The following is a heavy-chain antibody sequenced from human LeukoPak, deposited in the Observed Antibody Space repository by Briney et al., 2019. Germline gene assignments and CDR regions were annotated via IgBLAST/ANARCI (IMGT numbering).Heavy chain of an antibody. CDR1: GSTFSSHN. Sequence: GGSLRLSCAASGSTFSSHNMNWVRQAPGKGLEWVSSISGRGNYIFYADSVKGRFTISRDSAKNSLSLQMNSLRAEDTAVYYCAKAQGFDYYDSSGYYLDYWGQGTLVTVSS. V-gene: IGHV3-21*01. CDR3: AKAQGFDYYDSSGYYLDY. CDR2: ISGRGNYI. J-gene: IGHJ4*02. D-gene: IGHD3-22*01.